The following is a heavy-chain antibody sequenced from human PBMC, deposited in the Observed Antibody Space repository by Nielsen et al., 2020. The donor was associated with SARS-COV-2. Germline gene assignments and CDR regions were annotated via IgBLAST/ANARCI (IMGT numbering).Heavy chain of an antibody. Sequence: ESLNISCAASGFGFSHYSIHWVRQAPGKGLEWVSSISRFSSNMYHADPVKGRFAISRDNDRNSVYLQMTNLRAEDTAVYYCARLAYGSGSFLDYWGQGVLVTVSS. CDR1: GFGFSHYS. CDR3: ARLAYGSGSFLDY. J-gene: IGHJ4*02. D-gene: IGHD3-10*01. V-gene: IGHV3-21*01. CDR2: ISRFSSNM.